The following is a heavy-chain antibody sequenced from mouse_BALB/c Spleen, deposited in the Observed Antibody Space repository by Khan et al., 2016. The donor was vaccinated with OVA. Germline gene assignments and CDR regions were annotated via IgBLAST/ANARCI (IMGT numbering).Heavy chain of an antibody. Sequence: QVQLKESGAELAKPGASVKMSCKASGYTFTSYWMHWVKQRPGQGLEWIGYINPSTGYTDYNQKFKDKATLTADKSSSTAYMQLSSLTSEASAVYYCAGSGGNYWYFDVWGAGATVTISS. J-gene: IGHJ1*01. CDR2: INPSTGYT. V-gene: IGHV1-7*01. CDR3: AGSGGNYWYFDV. CDR1: GYTFTSYW. D-gene: IGHD2-1*01.